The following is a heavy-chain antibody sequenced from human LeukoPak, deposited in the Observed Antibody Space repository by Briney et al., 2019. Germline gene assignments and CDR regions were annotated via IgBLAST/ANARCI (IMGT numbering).Heavy chain of an antibody. V-gene: IGHV4-61*01. CDR1: GGSISSGNYY. Sequence: SETLSLTCTVSGGSISSGNYYWSWIRQPPGKGLEWIGYIYYSGSTNYNPSLKSRVTISVDTPKNQFSLKLSSVTAADTAVYYCARWIAAAGPYYFDYWGQGTLVTVSS. CDR2: IYYSGST. D-gene: IGHD6-13*01. CDR3: ARWIAAAGPYYFDY. J-gene: IGHJ4*02.